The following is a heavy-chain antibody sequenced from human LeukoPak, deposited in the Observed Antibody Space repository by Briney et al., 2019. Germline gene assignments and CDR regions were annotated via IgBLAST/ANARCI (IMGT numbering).Heavy chain of an antibody. V-gene: IGHV1-24*01. Sequence: ASVKVSCKVSGYTLTELSMHWVLQAPGKGLEWMGGFDPEDGETIYAQKFQGRVTMTEDTSTDTAYMELSSLRSEDTAVYYCAGVWGSYHSNWFDPWGQGTLVTVSS. J-gene: IGHJ5*02. D-gene: IGHD3-16*01. CDR3: AGVWGSYHSNWFDP. CDR2: FDPEDGET. CDR1: GYTLTELS.